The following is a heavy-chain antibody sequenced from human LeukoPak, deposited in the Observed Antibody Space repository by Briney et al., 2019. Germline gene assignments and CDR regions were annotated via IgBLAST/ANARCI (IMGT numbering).Heavy chain of an antibody. V-gene: IGHV1-18*01. CDR3: ARVCVTTIYYYYYLDV. CDR2: ISAYNGNT. J-gene: IGHJ6*03. D-gene: IGHD1-1*01. Sequence: ASVKVSCKASGYTFTSYGISWGRQAPGQGLEWMGWISAYNGNTNYAQKLQGRVTMTTDTSTSTAYMELRSLRSDDTAVYYCARVCVTTIYYYYYLDVWGKGTTVTVSS. CDR1: GYTFTSYG.